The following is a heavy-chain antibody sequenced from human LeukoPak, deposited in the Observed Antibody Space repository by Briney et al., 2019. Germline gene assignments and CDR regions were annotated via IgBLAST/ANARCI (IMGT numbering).Heavy chain of an antibody. D-gene: IGHD3-16*01. J-gene: IGHJ3*02. Sequence: ASVKVSFKASGYMFTGYYMHWVRQAPGQGLEWMGWINPNSGGANYEQKFQGRVTMTRDTSISTGYMELSRLTPDDTAVYYCASPVRLDAFDIWGQGTMVTVSS. CDR2: INPNSGGA. CDR1: GYMFTGYY. CDR3: ASPVRLDAFDI. V-gene: IGHV1-2*02.